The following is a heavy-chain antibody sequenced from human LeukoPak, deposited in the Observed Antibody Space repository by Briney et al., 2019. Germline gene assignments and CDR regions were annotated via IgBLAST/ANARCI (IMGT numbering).Heavy chain of an antibody. CDR1: GFTFSSYS. D-gene: IGHD3-22*01. Sequence: GGSLRLSCAASGFTFSSYSMDWVRQAPGKGLEWVSYISSSSSTIYYADSVKGRFTISRDNAKNSLYLQMNSLRAEDTAVYYCARDAGSGYWAGPFDYWGQGTLVTVSS. V-gene: IGHV3-48*01. CDR2: ISSSSSTI. J-gene: IGHJ4*02. CDR3: ARDAGSGYWAGPFDY.